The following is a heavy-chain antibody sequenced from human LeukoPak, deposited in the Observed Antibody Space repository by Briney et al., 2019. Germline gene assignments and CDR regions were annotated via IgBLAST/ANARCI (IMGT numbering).Heavy chain of an antibody. CDR3: ASSKPDLDT. J-gene: IGHJ5*02. V-gene: IGHV4-59*08. CDR2: IYNTENT. CDR1: GGSISSFY. Sequence: PSETLSLTCTVSGGSISSFYWSWIRQPPGKGLEWIGYIYNTENTNYNPSLKSRVTISVGTSKNQFSLKVKSVTASDTAVYYCASSKPDLDTWGQGTLVTASS. D-gene: IGHD2-2*01.